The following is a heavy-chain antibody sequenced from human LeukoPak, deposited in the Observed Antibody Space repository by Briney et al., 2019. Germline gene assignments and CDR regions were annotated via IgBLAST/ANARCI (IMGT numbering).Heavy chain of an antibody. V-gene: IGHV3-23*01. D-gene: IGHD4-17*01. CDR1: GFTFSNYP. CDR2: VIGDGGST. CDR3: AKHMTSVTTNFEH. Sequence: GGSLRLSCAASGFTFSNYPMSWVRQAPGKGLEWVSTVIGDGGSTYYADSVKGRFTISRDNSENTLYLQMNGLRAEDTAVYYCAKHMTSVTTNFEHWGQGTLVTSSS. J-gene: IGHJ4*02.